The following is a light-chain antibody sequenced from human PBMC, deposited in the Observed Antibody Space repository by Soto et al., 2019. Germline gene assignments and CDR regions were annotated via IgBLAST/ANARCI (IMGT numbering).Light chain of an antibody. CDR3: ASWDDSLHGVV. CDR1: GSNLGTNS. CDR2: RTH. J-gene: IGLJ3*02. V-gene: IGLV1-44*01. Sequence: SVLTQPPSTSGTPGQTISISCSGSGSNLGTNSVTWYRQLPGTAPKLLIYRTHQRPSGVPDRFSGSKSGTSGSLAISGLQSEDEADYYCASWDDSLHGVVFGGGTKLTVL.